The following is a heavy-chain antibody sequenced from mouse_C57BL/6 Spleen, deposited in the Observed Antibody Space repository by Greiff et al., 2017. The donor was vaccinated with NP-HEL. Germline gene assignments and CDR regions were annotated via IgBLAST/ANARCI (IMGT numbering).Heavy chain of an antibody. CDR1: GYTFTSYW. D-gene: IGHD3-2*02. CDR3: ARGGVDSSGTGYFDV. CDR2: IDPSDSET. V-gene: IGHV1-52*01. Sequence: QVQLQQPGAELVRPGSSVKLSCKASGYTFTSYWMHWVKQRPIQGLEWIGNIDPSDSETHYNQKFKDKATLTVDKSSSTAYMQLSSLTSEDSAVYYGARGGVDSSGTGYFDVWGTGTTVTVSS. J-gene: IGHJ1*03.